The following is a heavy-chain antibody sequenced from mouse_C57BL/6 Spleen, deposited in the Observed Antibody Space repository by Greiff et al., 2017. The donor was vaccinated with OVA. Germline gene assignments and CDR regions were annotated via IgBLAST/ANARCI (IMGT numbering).Heavy chain of an antibody. D-gene: IGHD2-5*01. CDR3: ARGGVYYSNPWFAY. Sequence: ESGPGLVKPSQSLSLTCSVTGYSITSGYYWNWIRQFPGNKLEWMGYISYDGSNNYNPSLKNRISITRDTSKNQFFLKLNSVTTEDTATYYCARGGVYYSNPWFAYWGQGTLVTVSA. J-gene: IGHJ3*01. CDR1: GYSITSGYY. V-gene: IGHV3-6*01. CDR2: ISYDGSN.